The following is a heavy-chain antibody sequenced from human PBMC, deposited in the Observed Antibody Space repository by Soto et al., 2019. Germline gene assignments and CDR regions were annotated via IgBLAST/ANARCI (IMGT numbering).Heavy chain of an antibody. CDR2: INHSGST. J-gene: IGHJ4*02. Sequence: SETLSLTCAVYGGSFSGYYWSWIRQPPGKGLEWIGEINHSGSTNYNPSLKSRVTISVDTSKNQFSLKLSSVTAADTAVYYCARQWYYYDRGYYFDYWGQGTLVTVSS. D-gene: IGHD3-22*01. V-gene: IGHV4-34*01. CDR3: ARQWYYYDRGYYFDY. CDR1: GGSFSGYY.